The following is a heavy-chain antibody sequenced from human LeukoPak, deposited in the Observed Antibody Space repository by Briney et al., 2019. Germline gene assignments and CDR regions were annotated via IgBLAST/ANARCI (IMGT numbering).Heavy chain of an antibody. CDR3: ARDYYKNFDY. V-gene: IGHV3-21*01. Sequence: PGGSLRLSCAASGFTFSSYTMNWVRQAPGKGLEWVSSISSSSSYIFYADSVKGRFTISRDKAKNSLYLQMNSLRAEDTAVYYCARDYYKNFDYWGQGTLITVSS. D-gene: IGHD3-22*01. CDR1: GFTFSSYT. J-gene: IGHJ4*02. CDR2: ISSSSSYI.